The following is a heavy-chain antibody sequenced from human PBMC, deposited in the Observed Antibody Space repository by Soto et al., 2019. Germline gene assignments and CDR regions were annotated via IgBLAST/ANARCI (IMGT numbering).Heavy chain of an antibody. J-gene: IGHJ4*02. CDR1: GGTFSSYA. Sequence: GASVKVSCKASGGTFSSYAISWVRQAPGQGLEWMGGIIPIFGTANYAQKFQGRVTITADESTSTAYTELSSLRSKDTAVYYCAREGYVAAAGHFDYWGQGTLVTVS. CDR3: AREGYVAAAGHFDY. D-gene: IGHD6-13*01. V-gene: IGHV1-69*13. CDR2: IIPIFGTA.